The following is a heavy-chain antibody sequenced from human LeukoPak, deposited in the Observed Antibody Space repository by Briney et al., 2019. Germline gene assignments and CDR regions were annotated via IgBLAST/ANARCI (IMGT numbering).Heavy chain of an antibody. CDR2: ISYDGSYK. CDR3: ARAKGPYSSSWYPPYY. V-gene: IGHV3-30-3*01. Sequence: GRSLRLACAASGFTFTTYAMHWVRQAPGKGLEWVAVISYDGSYKYYADSVKGQFTISRDNSKNTLYLQMNSLRAEDTAVYYCARAKGPYSSSWYPPYYWGQGILVTVSS. J-gene: IGHJ4*02. CDR1: GFTFTTYA. D-gene: IGHD6-13*01.